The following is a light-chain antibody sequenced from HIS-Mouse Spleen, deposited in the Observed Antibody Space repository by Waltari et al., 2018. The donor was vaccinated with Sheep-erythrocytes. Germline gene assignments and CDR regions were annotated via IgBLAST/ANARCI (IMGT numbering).Light chain of an antibody. CDR2: GAS. CDR1: QSVRSSY. J-gene: IGKJ3*01. CDR3: QQYGSSRQQTFT. Sequence: EIVLTQSPGTLSSSPGERANLHCRDSQSVRSSYLAWYQQKPGQAPRLLIYGASSRATGIPDRFSGSGSGTDFTLTISRLEPEDFAVYYCQQYGSSRQQTFTFGPGTKVDIK. V-gene: IGKV3-20*01.